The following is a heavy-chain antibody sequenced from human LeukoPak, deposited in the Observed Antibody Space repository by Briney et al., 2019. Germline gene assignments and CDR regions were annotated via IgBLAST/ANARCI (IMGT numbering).Heavy chain of an antibody. V-gene: IGHV3-48*03. CDR1: GFTFRSYA. J-gene: IGHJ6*04. Sequence: GGSLRLSCAASGFTFRSYAMHWVRQAPGKGLEWVSYISSSGSTIYYADSVKGRFTISRDNAKNSLYLQMNSLRAEDTAVYYCAELGITMIGGVWGKGTTVIISS. CDR2: ISSSGSTI. D-gene: IGHD3-10*02. CDR3: AELGITMIGGV.